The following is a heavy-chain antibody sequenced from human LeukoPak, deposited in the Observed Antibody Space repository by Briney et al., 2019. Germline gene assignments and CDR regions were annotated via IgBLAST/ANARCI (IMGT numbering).Heavy chain of an antibody. CDR3: AREHGVWFSIAAPLDAFDI. V-gene: IGHV1-3*01. CDR1: GYTLTSYA. D-gene: IGHD6-6*01. CDR2: INAGNGNT. J-gene: IGHJ3*02. Sequence: ASVKVSCKASGYTLTSYAMHWVRQAPGQRLEWMGWINAGNGNTNYAQKLQGRVTMTTDTSTSTAYMELRSLRSDDTAVYYCAREHGVWFSIAAPLDAFDIWGQGTMVTVSS.